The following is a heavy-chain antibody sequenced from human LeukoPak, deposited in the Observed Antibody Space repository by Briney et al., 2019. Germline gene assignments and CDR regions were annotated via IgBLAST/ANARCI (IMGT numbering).Heavy chain of an antibody. CDR2: ITGGGDDT. V-gene: IGHV3-23*01. CDR3: AKGSRSSRPYYFDF. J-gene: IGHJ4*02. D-gene: IGHD3-10*01. Sequence: GGSLRLSCAASGFTFNKYAMSWVRQAPGKGLEWVSAITGGGDDTYHADSVKGRFTISRDNSENTLYLQMNSLGAEDTAVYYCAKGSRSSRPYYFDFWGQEILVTVSS. CDR1: GFTFNKYA.